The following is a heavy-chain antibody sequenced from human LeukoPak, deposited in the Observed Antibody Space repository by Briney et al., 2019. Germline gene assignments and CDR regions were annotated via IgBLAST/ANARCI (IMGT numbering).Heavy chain of an antibody. CDR2: IWYDGSNK. D-gene: IGHD3-3*01. CDR1: GFTFSSYG. CDR3: ARDPRRLSHDYYFDY. J-gene: IGHJ4*02. Sequence: PGRSLRLSCAASGFTFSSYGMHWVRQAPGKGLEWVAVIWYDGSNKYYADSVKGRFTISRDNSKNTLYLQMNSLRAEDTAVYYRARDPRRLSHDYYFDYWGQGTLVTVSS. V-gene: IGHV3-33*01.